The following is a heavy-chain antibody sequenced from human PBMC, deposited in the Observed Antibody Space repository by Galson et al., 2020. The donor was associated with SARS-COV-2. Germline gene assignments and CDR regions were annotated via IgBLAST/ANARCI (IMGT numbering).Heavy chain of an antibody. V-gene: IGHV3-23*01. J-gene: IGHJ4*02. D-gene: IGHD1-26*01. CDR3: AKVGVWGGATGGFDY. CDR1: GFTFSSYA. CDR2: ISGSGDNT. Sequence: GGSLRLSCAASGFTFSSYAMSWVRQAPGKGLEWVSSISGSGDNTYYADSVKGRFTISRDNSKNTLYLQMNSLRAEDTAIYYCAKVGVWGGATGGFDYWGQGTLVIVSS.